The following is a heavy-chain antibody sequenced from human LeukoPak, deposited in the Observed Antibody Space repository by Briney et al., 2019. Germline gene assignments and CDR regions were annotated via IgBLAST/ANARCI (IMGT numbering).Heavy chain of an antibody. J-gene: IGHJ6*03. Sequence: GGSLRLSCAASGFTFSNYRMTWVRQAPGKGLEWVANIKEDGGEKYYVDSVKGRFTMSRDNAKNSLYLQMNSLRAEDTAVYYCARDYGDIVVVPAAKYYYYYYMDVWGKGTTVTISS. V-gene: IGHV3-7*01. CDR2: IKEDGGEK. CDR1: GFTFSNYR. CDR3: ARDYGDIVVVPAAKYYYYYYMDV. D-gene: IGHD2-2*01.